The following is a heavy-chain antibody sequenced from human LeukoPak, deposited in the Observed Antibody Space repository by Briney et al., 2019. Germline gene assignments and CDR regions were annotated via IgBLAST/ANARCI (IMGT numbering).Heavy chain of an antibody. CDR2: INPNSGGT. D-gene: IGHD3-3*01. CDR1: GYTFTGYY. Sequence: GASVKVSCKASGYTFTGYYMHWVRQAPGQGLEWMGWINPNSGGTNYAQKFQGRVTMTRDTSISTAYMELSRLRSDDTAVYYCARDLFGYDFWSGYSGYFDYWGQGILVTVSS. J-gene: IGHJ4*02. CDR3: ARDLFGYDFWSGYSGYFDY. V-gene: IGHV1-2*02.